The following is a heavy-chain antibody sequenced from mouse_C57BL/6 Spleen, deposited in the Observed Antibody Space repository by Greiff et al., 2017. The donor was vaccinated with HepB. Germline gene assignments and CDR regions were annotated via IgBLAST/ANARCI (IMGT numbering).Heavy chain of an antibody. V-gene: IGHV7-3*01. CDR3: ARAIYYDYDGFAY. CDR1: GFTFTDYY. J-gene: IGHJ3*01. Sequence: EVKLQESGGGLVQPGGSLSLSCAASGFTFTDYYMSWVRQPPGKALEWLGFIRNKANGYTTEYSASVKGRFTISRDNSQSILYLQMNALRAEDSATYYCARAIYYDYDGFAYWGQGTLVTVSA. CDR2: IRNKANGYTT. D-gene: IGHD2-4*01.